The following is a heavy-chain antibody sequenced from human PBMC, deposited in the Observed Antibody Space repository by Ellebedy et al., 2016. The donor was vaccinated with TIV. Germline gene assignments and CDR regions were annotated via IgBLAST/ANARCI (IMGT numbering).Heavy chain of an antibody. V-gene: IGHV3-23*01. J-gene: IGHJ4*02. D-gene: IGHD5-18*01. CDR3: AKDRTPGDGYWVFDD. Sequence: GESLKISCAASGFTFSSYAMTWVRQAPGKGLEWVSGIVGSGAQKYADSVKGRFTISRDNSKSTLDLQMNSLRAEDTAVYFCAKDRTPGDGYWVFDDWGQGTLVTVSS. CDR1: GFTFSSYA. CDR2: IVGSGA.